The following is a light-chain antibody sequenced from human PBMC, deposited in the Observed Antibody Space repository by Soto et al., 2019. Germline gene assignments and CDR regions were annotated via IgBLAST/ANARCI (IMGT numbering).Light chain of an antibody. Sequence: ILMTQSPATLSVSPGERATLSCRASQSVSNNLAWYQQKPGQAPRLLIYDASHMATGLPARFSGSGSGTQFPLTISGLQSEDCAVYYCQQYNNWPPWTFGQGTKVEIK. J-gene: IGKJ1*01. CDR3: QQYNNWPPWT. CDR2: DAS. CDR1: QSVSNN. V-gene: IGKV3-15*01.